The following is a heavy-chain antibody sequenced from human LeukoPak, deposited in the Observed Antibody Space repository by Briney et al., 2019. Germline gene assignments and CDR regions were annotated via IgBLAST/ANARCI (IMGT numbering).Heavy chain of an antibody. J-gene: IGHJ4*02. CDR1: GYTFTSYD. V-gene: IGHV1-8*01. Sequence: VASVKVSCKASGYTFTSYDINWVRQATGQGLEWMGWMDPNSGNTDYAQKFQGRVTMTRNTSISTAYMELSSLRSDDTAVYYCARGLIAARYWIYWGQGTLVTVSS. CDR3: ARGLIAARYWIY. D-gene: IGHD6-6*01. CDR2: MDPNSGNT.